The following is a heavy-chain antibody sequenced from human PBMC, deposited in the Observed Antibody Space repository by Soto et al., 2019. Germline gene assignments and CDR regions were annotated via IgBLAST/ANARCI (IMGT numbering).Heavy chain of an antibody. D-gene: IGHD2-21*02. V-gene: IGHV3-74*01. Sequence: EVQLVESGGGLVQPGGSLRLSCAASGFTFSSYWMHWVRQAPGKGLVWVSRINSDGSSTSYADSVKGRFTISRDNAKITLYLQMNSLRAEDTAVYYCARPRPYCGGDCPDSWGQGTLVTVSS. CDR1: GFTFSSYW. CDR2: INSDGSST. J-gene: IGHJ4*02. CDR3: ARPRPYCGGDCPDS.